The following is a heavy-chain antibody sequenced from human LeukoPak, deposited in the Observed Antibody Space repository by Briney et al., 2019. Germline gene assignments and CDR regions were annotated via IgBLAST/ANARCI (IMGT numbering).Heavy chain of an antibody. CDR1: GDSISSGGYY. V-gene: IGHV4-31*03. J-gene: IGHJ6*02. Sequence: PSETLSLTCTVSGDSISSGGYYWSWIRQHPGKGLEWIGYIYYSGSTYYNPSLKSRVTISVDTSKNQFSLKLSSVTAADTAVYYCARGVATTEYYYGMDVWGQGTTVTVSS. CDR2: IYYSGST. CDR3: ARGVATTEYYYGMDV. D-gene: IGHD5-12*01.